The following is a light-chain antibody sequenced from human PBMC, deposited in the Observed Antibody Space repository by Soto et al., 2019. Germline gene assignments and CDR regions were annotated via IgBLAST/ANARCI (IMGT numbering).Light chain of an antibody. CDR2: AAS. CDR1: QGISSY. CDR3: QKLNSYPIN. V-gene: IGKV1-9*01. Sequence: DIQLTHSPSFLSASVVYRVTITFRASQGISSYLAWYQQKPGKAPKLLIYAASTLQSGVPSRFSGSGSGTEFTLTISSLQPEDFATYYCQKLNSYPINFGQGTRLEIK. J-gene: IGKJ5*01.